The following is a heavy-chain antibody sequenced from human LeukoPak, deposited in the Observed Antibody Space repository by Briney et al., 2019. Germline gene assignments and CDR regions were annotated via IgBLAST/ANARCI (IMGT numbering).Heavy chain of an antibody. D-gene: IGHD1-26*01. V-gene: IGHV1-18*01. J-gene: IGHJ4*02. CDR1: GYTFTSYG. CDR2: ISAYNGNT. CDR3: ARQRVSGSYWGLFDY. Sequence: GASVKVSCKASGYTFTSYGISWVRQAPGQGLEWMGWISAYNGNTNYAQKLQGRVTMTTDTSTSTAYMEQRSLRSDDTAVYYCARQRVSGSYWGLFDYWGQGTLVTVSS.